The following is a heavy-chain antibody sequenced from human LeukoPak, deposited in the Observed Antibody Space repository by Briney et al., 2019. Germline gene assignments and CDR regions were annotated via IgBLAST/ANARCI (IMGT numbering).Heavy chain of an antibody. Sequence: PSETLSLTCTVSGGSISSYYWSWIRQPAGTALEWIGRIYTSGTITYNPSLKSRVTMSVDTSKNQFSLKLSSVTAADTAVYYCARDSGTTGEVKFDPWGQGTLVTVSS. V-gene: IGHV4-4*07. CDR3: ARDSGTTGEVKFDP. D-gene: IGHD3-10*01. J-gene: IGHJ5*02. CDR1: GGSISSYY. CDR2: IYTSGTI.